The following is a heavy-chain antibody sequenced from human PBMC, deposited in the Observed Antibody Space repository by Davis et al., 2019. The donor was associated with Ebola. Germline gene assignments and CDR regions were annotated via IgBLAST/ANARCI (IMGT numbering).Heavy chain of an antibody. V-gene: IGHV4-59*01. CDR1: GFTFSSYG. J-gene: IGHJ4*02. D-gene: IGHD1-14*01. Sequence: ESLKISCAASGFTFSSYGMHWIRQPPGKGLEWIGYIYYSGSTNYNPSLKSRVITSVDTSKNQFSLKLSSVTAADTAVYYCARDSGGFDYWGQGTLVTVSS. CDR2: IYYSGST. CDR3: ARDSGGFDY.